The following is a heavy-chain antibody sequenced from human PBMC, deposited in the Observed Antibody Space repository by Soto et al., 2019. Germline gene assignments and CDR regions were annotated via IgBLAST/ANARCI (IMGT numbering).Heavy chain of an antibody. V-gene: IGHV3-7*01. CDR2: IQPDGSGK. J-gene: IGHJ6*03. CDR1: GFIFNNYY. Sequence: GGSLRLSCAASGFIFNNYYMTWVRQAPGKGLEWVANIQPDGSGKYYVDSVMGGFTISRDNARNSLYLQMSSLRVEDTAVYYCARDFYYYMDVWGKGTTVTVSS. CDR3: ARDFYYYMDV.